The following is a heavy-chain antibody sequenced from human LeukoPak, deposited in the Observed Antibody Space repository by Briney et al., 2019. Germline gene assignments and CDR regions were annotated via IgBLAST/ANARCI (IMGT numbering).Heavy chain of an antibody. CDR2: IYHSGST. CDR1: GGSIGSGGYS. Sequence: NPSQTLSLTCAVSGGSIGSGGYSWSWIRQPPGKGLEWIGYIYHSGSTYYNPSLKSRVTISVDRSKNQFSLKLSSVTAADTAVYYCARGFGIAAAAAYNWFDPWGQGTLVTVSS. V-gene: IGHV4-30-2*01. J-gene: IGHJ5*02. D-gene: IGHD6-13*01. CDR3: ARGFGIAAAAAYNWFDP.